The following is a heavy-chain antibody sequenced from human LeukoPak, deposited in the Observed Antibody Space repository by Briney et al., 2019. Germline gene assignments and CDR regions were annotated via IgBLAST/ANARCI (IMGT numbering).Heavy chain of an antibody. V-gene: IGHV4-31*03. CDR3: ARGSEYFGWFDP. J-gene: IGHJ5*02. CDR1: GGSISSGGYY. Sequence: SETLSLTCTVSGGSISSGGYYWSWIRQHPGKGLEWIGYIYYSGSTYYNPSLKSRVTISVDTSKNRFSLKLSSVTAADTAVYYCARGSEYFGWFDPWGQGTLVTVSS. CDR2: IYYSGST. D-gene: IGHD3-9*01.